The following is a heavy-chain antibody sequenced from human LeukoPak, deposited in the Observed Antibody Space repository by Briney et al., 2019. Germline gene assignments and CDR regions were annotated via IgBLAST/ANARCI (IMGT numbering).Heavy chain of an antibody. CDR3: ARDYYYHNSGFFDY. D-gene: IGHD3-22*01. V-gene: IGHV4-4*07. J-gene: IGHJ4*02. CDR1: GDSISSYY. CDR2: IYSSGST. Sequence: SETLSLTCTVSGDSISSYYWSWIRQPAEKGLEWIGRIYSSGSTNYNPSLKSRVTMSADTSKNQFSLRLSSLTAADTAVYFCARDYYYHNSGFFDYWGQGTLVTVSS.